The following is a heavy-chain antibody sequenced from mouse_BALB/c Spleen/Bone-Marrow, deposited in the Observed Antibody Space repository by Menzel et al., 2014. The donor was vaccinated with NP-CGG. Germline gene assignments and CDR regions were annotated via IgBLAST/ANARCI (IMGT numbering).Heavy chain of an antibody. CDR1: GFTFTDHY. V-gene: IGHV7-3*02. J-gene: IGHJ2*01. Sequence: EVKVVESGGGLVQPGGFLRLSCAPSGFTFTDHYVSWVRQPPGKALEWLGFIRNKANGYTTEYSASVKGRFTISRDNSQSIVYLQMNTLRAEDSATYYCARDYSYYFDYWGQGTTLTASS. CDR2: IRNKANGYTT. D-gene: IGHD2-1*01. CDR3: ARDYSYYFDY.